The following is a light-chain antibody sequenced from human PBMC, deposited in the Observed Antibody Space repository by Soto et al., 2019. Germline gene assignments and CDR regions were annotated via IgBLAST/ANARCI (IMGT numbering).Light chain of an antibody. V-gene: IGKV3-15*01. CDR1: LSVSNN. CDR3: QQYNDWPPP. Sequence: EIAMTQSPATLSMSPGERATLSCRASLSVSNNLAWYQQKPGQAPRLVIYGTSTRAPGVPARFSGTGSGTEFTLTISSLQSEDFAVYYCQQYNDWPPPFGQGAKVEV. CDR2: GTS. J-gene: IGKJ1*01.